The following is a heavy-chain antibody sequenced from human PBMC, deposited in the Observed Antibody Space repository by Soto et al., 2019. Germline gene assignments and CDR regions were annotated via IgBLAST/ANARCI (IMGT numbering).Heavy chain of an antibody. V-gene: IGHV4-4*07. J-gene: IGHJ6*02. CDR1: GGSIRSYY. D-gene: IGHD6-25*01. CDR3: AREGSSGFGMDV. Sequence: QVQLQQSGPGLLKPSETLSLTCTVSGGSIRSYYWSWIRQPAGKALEWIGRIYTSGTTNYNPSLKSRVTILLDTSKNQFSLDLSSVADADTAVYYCAREGSSGFGMDVWGQRTTVTVSS. CDR2: IYTSGTT.